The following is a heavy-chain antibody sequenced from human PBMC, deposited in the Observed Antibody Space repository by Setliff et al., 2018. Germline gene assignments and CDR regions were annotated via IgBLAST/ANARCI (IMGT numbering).Heavy chain of an antibody. CDR3: ARVTNEDGYRSFDF. J-gene: IGHJ4*02. Sequence: ETLSLTCTVSGGSMINYYWTWIRQSPGKGLEWLAHIFSNDEKSYSTSLKSRLTISKDTSKNQVVLIMTDMDPVDTATYFCARVTNEDGYRSFDFWGQGALVTVPQ. CDR2: IFSNDEK. CDR1: GGSMINYYW. V-gene: IGHV2-26*01. D-gene: IGHD5-12*01.